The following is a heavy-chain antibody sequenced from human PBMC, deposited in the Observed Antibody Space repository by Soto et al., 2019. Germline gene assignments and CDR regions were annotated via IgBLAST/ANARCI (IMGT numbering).Heavy chain of an antibody. CDR1: GFTFSSYW. V-gene: IGHV3-7*03. Sequence: EVQLVESGGGLVQPGGSLRLSCAASGFTFSSYWMSWVRQAPGKGLEWVANIKQDGSEKYYVDSVKGRFTISRDNAKNSLYLQMNGLRAEDTDVYYCARGPYYDFWSGYPLYWYFDLWGRGTLVTVSS. D-gene: IGHD3-3*01. J-gene: IGHJ2*01. CDR3: ARGPYYDFWSGYPLYWYFDL. CDR2: IKQDGSEK.